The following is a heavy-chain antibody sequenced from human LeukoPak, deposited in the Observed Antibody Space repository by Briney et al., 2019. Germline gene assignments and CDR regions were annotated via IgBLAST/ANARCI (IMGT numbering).Heavy chain of an antibody. CDR3: ARDYDYVWGSYRYEYYFDY. CDR1: GFSFNDYY. Sequence: PGGSLRLSCAASGFSFNDYYMTWMRQAPGKGLEWVSYISSGGGTIIYYADSEKGRFTISKDNAKNSLYLQMNSLRAEDTAVYYCARDYDYVWGSYRYEYYFDYWGQGTLVTVSS. CDR2: ISSGGGTII. V-gene: IGHV3-11*04. J-gene: IGHJ4*02. D-gene: IGHD3-16*02.